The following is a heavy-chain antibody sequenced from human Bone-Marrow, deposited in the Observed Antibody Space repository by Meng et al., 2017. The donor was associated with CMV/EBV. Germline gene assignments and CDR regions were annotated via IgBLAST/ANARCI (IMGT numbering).Heavy chain of an antibody. CDR3: ARPTRSDYGGNSYSWDY. CDR2: INWNGGST. J-gene: IGHJ4*02. CDR1: GFTFDDYG. D-gene: IGHD4-23*01. V-gene: IGHV3-20*04. Sequence: GESLKISCAASGFTFDDYGMSWVRQAPGKGLEWVSGINWNGGSTGYADSVKGRFTISRDNAKNSLYLQKNSLRAEDTALYYCARPTRSDYGGNSYSWDYWGQGTLVTGSS.